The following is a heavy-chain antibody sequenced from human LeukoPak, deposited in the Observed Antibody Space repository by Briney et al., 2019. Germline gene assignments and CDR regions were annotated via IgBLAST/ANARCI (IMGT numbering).Heavy chain of an antibody. CDR2: IYYSGST. J-gene: IGHJ3*02. V-gene: IGHV4-59*12. Sequence: SETLSLTCTVSGGSISGYYWNWIRQPPGKGLEWIGYIYYSGSTYYNPSLKSRVTISVDTSKNQFSLKLSSVTAADTAVYYCARRDRYYYDSSGYARGGFDIWGQGTMVTVSS. CDR1: GGSISGYY. D-gene: IGHD3-22*01. CDR3: ARRDRYYYDSSGYARGGFDI.